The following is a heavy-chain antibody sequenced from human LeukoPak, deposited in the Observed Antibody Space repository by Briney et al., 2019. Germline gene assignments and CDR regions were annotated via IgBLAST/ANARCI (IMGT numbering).Heavy chain of an antibody. Sequence: PGGSLRLSCAASGFTFSSHAMHWVRQAPGKGLEWVAVISYDGGNKYYADSVKGRFTISRDNSKNTLYLQMNSLRAEDTAVYYCARVACSSTNCGYDAFDIWGQGTMVTVSS. CDR1: GFTFSSHA. D-gene: IGHD2-2*01. V-gene: IGHV3-30*04. CDR3: ARVACSSTNCGYDAFDI. CDR2: ISYDGGNK. J-gene: IGHJ3*02.